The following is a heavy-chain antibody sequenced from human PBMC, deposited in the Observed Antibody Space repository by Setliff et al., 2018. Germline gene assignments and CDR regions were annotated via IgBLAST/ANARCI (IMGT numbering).Heavy chain of an antibody. V-gene: IGHV1-3*01. Sequence: EASVKVSCKASGYTFRSYAMHWVRQAPGQRLEWMGWINAGNGNTKYSQKFQGRVTITRDTSASTAYMELSSLRSEDTAVYYCARDTYIGDFWSGYYIQGRFDPWGQGTLVTVSS. CDR3: ARDTYIGDFWSGYYIQGRFDP. D-gene: IGHD3-3*01. CDR1: GYTFRSYA. CDR2: INAGNGNT. J-gene: IGHJ5*02.